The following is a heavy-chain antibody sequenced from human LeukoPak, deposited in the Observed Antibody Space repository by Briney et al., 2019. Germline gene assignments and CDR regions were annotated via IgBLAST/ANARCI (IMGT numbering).Heavy chain of an antibody. Sequence: GGSLRLSCAASGFTFSSYRMNWVRQAPGKGLEWVSSISSSSSYIYYADSVKGRFTISRDNAKNSLYLQMNSLRAEDTAVYYCASGRCTNGVCYKGYYWGQGTLVTVSS. J-gene: IGHJ4*02. CDR2: ISSSSSYI. CDR3: ASGRCTNGVCYKGYY. V-gene: IGHV3-21*01. D-gene: IGHD2-8*01. CDR1: GFTFSSYR.